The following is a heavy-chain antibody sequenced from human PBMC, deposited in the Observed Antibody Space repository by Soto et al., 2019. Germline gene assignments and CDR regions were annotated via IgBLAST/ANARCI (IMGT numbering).Heavy chain of an antibody. V-gene: IGHV3-33*01. D-gene: IGHD6-19*01. CDR1: GFTFSSYG. J-gene: IGHJ6*02. CDR2: IWYDGSNK. CDR3: ARAGWQWLVRPYGMDV. Sequence: QVQLVESGGGVVQPGRSLRLSCAASGFTFSSYGMHWVRQAPGKGLEWGAVIWYDGSNKYYADSVKGRFTISRDNSKNTLYLQMNSLRAEDTAVYYCARAGWQWLVRPYGMDVWGQGTTVTVSS.